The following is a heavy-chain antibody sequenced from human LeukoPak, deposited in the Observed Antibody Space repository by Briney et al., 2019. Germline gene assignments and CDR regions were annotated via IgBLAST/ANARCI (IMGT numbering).Heavy chain of an antibody. Sequence: SETLSLTCAVSGYSISSGYYWGSFRQPPGKGLEWIGCIYHSGNTYYNPSLKSRVSISVDTSKNQFSLKLSSVTAADTAVYYCARQGGSSSPYYYYYMDVWGKGTTVTVSS. V-gene: IGHV4-38-2*01. CDR1: GYSISSGYY. CDR3: ARQGGSSSPYYYYYMDV. CDR2: IYHSGNT. J-gene: IGHJ6*03. D-gene: IGHD6-13*01.